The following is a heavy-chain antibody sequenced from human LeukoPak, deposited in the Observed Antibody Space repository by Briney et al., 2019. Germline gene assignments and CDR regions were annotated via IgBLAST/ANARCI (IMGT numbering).Heavy chain of an antibody. CDR3: ARGTSPPTYYYDSSGYYHFDY. J-gene: IGHJ4*02. CDR1: GFSFSSYA. Sequence: GGSLRLSCAASGFSFSSYAMSWVRQAPGKGLEWVSAISGSGGSTYYADSVKGRFTISRDNAKNSLYLQMNSLRAEDTAVYYCARGTSPPTYYYDSSGYYHFDYWGQGTLVTVSS. CDR2: ISGSGGST. V-gene: IGHV3-23*01. D-gene: IGHD3-22*01.